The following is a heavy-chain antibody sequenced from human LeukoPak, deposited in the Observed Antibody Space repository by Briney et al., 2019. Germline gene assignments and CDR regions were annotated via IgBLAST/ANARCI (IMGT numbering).Heavy chain of an antibody. CDR2: IYSGGNT. CDR3: AREQIIVAAIYFDY. V-gene: IGHV3-53*01. Sequence: GGSLRPSCAASWFTVSSNYMSWVRQAPGKGLEWVSVIYSGGNTYYADSVKGRFTISRDNSKNTLYLQLNSLRAEDTAVYYCAREQIIVAAIYFDYWGQGTLVTVSS. J-gene: IGHJ4*02. D-gene: IGHD2-2*02. CDR1: WFTVSSNY.